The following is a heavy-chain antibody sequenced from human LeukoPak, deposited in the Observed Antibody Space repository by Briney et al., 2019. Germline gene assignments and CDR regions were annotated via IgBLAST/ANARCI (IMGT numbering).Heavy chain of an antibody. Sequence: GGSLRLSCAASGFTFSSYAMSWVRQAPGKGLEWVSAISGSGGSTYYADSVKGRFTISRDNSKNTLYLQMNSLKTEDTAVYYCTRLYYYDSSGYNWGQGTLVTVSS. CDR3: TRLYYYDSSGYN. V-gene: IGHV3-23*01. CDR1: GFTFSSYA. J-gene: IGHJ4*02. CDR2: ISGSGGST. D-gene: IGHD3-22*01.